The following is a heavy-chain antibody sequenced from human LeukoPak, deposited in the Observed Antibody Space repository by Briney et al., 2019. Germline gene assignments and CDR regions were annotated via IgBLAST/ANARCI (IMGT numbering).Heavy chain of an antibody. CDR3: AKDKIRGLGCDAFDI. D-gene: IGHD3/OR15-3a*01. J-gene: IGHJ3*02. V-gene: IGHV3-30*02. Sequence: PAGGSLRLSCAASGFTFNNYGMHWVRQAPGKGLEWVAFIRYDGSNKYYADSVKGRFTISRDNSKNTLYLQMNSLRAEDTAVYYCAKDKIRGLGCDAFDIWGQGTMVTVSS. CDR2: IRYDGSNK. CDR1: GFTFNNYG.